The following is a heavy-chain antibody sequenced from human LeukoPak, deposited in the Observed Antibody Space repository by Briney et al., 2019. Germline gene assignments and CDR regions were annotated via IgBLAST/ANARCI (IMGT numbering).Heavy chain of an antibody. CDR2: INHSGST. V-gene: IGHV4-34*01. J-gene: IGHJ4*02. Sequence: SETLSLTCAVYGGSFSGYYWSWIRQPPGKGLEWIGEINHSGSTNYNPSLKSRVTISVDTSKNQFSLKLSSVTTADTAVYYCARGLRVIPCPDYWGQGTLVTVSS. D-gene: IGHD3-22*01. CDR3: ARGLRVIPCPDY. CDR1: GGSFSGYY.